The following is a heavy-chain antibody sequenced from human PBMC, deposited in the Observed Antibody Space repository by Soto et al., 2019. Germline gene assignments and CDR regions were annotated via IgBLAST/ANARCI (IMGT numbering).Heavy chain of an antibody. CDR1: GGSISSGGYY. J-gene: IGHJ5*02. D-gene: IGHD2-15*01. CDR3: ARAYMVVAATTKAAKFDP. CDR2: IYYSGST. V-gene: IGHV4-31*03. Sequence: QVQLQESGPGLVKPSQTLSLTCTVSGGSISSGGYYWSWIRQHPGKGLEWIGYIYYSGSTYYNPSPKTRVTLSVDTSKNQFSLKLSSVTAADTAVYYCARAYMVVAATTKAAKFDPWGQGTLVTVSS.